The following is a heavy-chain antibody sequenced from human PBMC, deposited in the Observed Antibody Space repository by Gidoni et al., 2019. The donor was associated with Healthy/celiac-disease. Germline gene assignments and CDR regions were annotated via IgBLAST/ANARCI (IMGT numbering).Heavy chain of an antibody. Sequence: QVQLVESGGGLVKPGGSLRLSCAASGFTFSDYYMSWIRQAPGKGLEWVSYISSSSSYTNYADSVKGRFTISRDNAKNSLYLQMNSLRAEDTAVYYCARDDRVGSSYFDYWGQGTLVTVSS. CDR3: ARDDRVGSSYFDY. D-gene: IGHD6-13*01. CDR1: GFTFSDYY. J-gene: IGHJ4*02. V-gene: IGHV3-11*06. CDR2: ISSSSSYT.